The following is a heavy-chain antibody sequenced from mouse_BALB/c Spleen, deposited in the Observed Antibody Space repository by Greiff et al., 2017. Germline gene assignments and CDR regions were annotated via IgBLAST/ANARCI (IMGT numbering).Heavy chain of an antibody. CDR3: ARDPLPEAWFAY. CDR2: ISDGGSYT. CDR1: GFTFSDYY. V-gene: IGHV5-4*02. J-gene: IGHJ3*01. Sequence: EVQGVESGGGLVKPGGSLKLSCAASGFTFSDYYMYWVRQTPEKRLEWVATISDGGSYTYYPDSVKGRFTISRDNAKNNLYLQMSSLKSEDTAMYYCARDPLPEAWFAYWGQGTLVTVSA.